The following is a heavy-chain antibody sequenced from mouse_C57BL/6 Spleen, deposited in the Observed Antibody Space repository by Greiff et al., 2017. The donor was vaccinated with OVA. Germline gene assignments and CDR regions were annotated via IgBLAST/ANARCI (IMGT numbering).Heavy chain of an antibody. CDR1: GYTFTSYW. CDR3: ARRGDYYGSSHYFDY. V-gene: IGHV1-61*01. J-gene: IGHJ2*01. D-gene: IGHD1-1*01. CDR2: IYPSDSET. Sequence: QVQLQQPGAELVRPGSSVKLSCKASGYTFTSYWMDWVKQRPGQGLEWIGNIYPSDSETHYNQKFKDKATLTVDKSSSTAYMQLSSLTSEDSAVYYCARRGDYYGSSHYFDYWGQGTTLTVSS.